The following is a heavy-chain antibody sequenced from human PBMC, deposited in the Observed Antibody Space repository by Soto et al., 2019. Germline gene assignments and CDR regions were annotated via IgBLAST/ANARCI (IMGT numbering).Heavy chain of an antibody. CDR3: ARSRLTDYSIDS. CDR2: INPNSGAT. V-gene: IGHV1-2*02. J-gene: IGHJ4*02. D-gene: IGHD4-4*01. Sequence: XSVKVSCKPSVYSFTCYYIHWVRQAPGQGLEWMGWINPNSGATNYALKFQGRVTMTRDTSISAAYMELNSLTSDDTAVYYCARSRLTDYSIDSWGQGTLVTVSS. CDR1: VYSFTCYY.